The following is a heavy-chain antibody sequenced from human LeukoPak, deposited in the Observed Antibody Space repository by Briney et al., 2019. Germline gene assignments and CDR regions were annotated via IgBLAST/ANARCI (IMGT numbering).Heavy chain of an antibody. CDR1: GGSFSGYY. V-gene: IGHV4-34*01. J-gene: IGHJ4*02. CDR2: INHSGST. CDR3: ASRAVGQRYSSSASDY. D-gene: IGHD6-13*01. Sequence: SETLSLTCAVYGGSFSGYYWSWIRQPPGKGLEWIGEINHSGSTNFNPSLKSRVTISVDTSKNQFSLKLSSVTAADTAVYYCASRAVGQRYSSSASDYWGQGTLVTVSS.